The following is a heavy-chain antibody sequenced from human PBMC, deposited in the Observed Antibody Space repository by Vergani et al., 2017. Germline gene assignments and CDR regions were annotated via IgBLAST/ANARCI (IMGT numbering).Heavy chain of an antibody. CDR3: ARDPDYDILTGYLSRGAFDI. D-gene: IGHD3-9*01. CDR2: ISAYNGNT. J-gene: IGHJ3*02. V-gene: IGHV1-18*01. CDR1: GYTFTSYG. Sequence: QVQLVQSGAEVKKPGASVKVSCKSSGYTFTSYGISWVRQAPGQGLEWMGWISAYNGNTNYAQKLQGRVTMTTDTSTSTAYMELRSLRSDDTAVYYCARDPDYDILTGYLSRGAFDIWDQGTMVTVSS.